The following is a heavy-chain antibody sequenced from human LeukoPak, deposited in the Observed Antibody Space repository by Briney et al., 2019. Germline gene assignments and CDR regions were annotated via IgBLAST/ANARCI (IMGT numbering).Heavy chain of an antibody. D-gene: IGHD2-8*01. CDR2: IREDGSQK. J-gene: IGHJ4*02. CDR3: ARGPTNGQAFDY. Sequence: GGPLDLSCAASGLTFSSSWMTWFRKAPGKGRGWVASIREDGSQKTSVDSVRGRFTISRDNAKNSVYLQMDSLRAEDTAVYYCARGPTNGQAFDYWGQGTLVSVSS. V-gene: IGHV3-7*01. CDR1: GLTFSSSW.